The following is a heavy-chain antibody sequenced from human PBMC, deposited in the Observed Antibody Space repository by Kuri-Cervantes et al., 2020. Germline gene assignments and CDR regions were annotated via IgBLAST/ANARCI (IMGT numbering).Heavy chain of an antibody. Sequence: SETLSLTCAVSAYSINSDYFWGWIRQPPGKGLEWIGSVYHSGSTLYNSSLKSRVSISVDTSNNQFSLKLNSVTSADTAVYYCAGSLRSFDDYYYMAVCGQGTTVTVSS. CDR1: AYSINSDYF. CDR2: VYHSGST. D-gene: IGHD3-9*01. CDR3: AGSLRSFDDYYYMAV. V-gene: IGHV4-38-2*01. J-gene: IGHJ6*03.